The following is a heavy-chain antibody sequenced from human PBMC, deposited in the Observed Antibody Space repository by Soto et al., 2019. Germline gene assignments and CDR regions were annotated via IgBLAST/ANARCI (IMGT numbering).Heavy chain of an antibody. V-gene: IGHV3-30*03. D-gene: IGHD2-21*02. CDR2: ISYDGGER. CDR1: GFIFSRYG. Sequence: PVGSLRLSCGVSGFIFSRYGMHWVRQAPGKGLEWVTGISYDGGERFYADSVKSRFTISRDNSKNRLDLQMSSLRPEDTAVYYCARDLPLYCRGDCNFDFWGQGTLVTVSS. CDR3: ARDLPLYCRGDCNFDF. J-gene: IGHJ4*02.